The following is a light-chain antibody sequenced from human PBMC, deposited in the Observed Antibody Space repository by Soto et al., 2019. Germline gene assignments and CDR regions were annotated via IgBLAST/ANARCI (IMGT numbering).Light chain of an antibody. V-gene: IGKV1-9*01. Sequence: GDRVTITCRAGQGIASYLAWYQQKPGQAPNLLIYAASTLQSGVPSRFSGSGSGTDFTLTISSLQPEDFATYYCQQLNSYPLTFGGGTKVEI. CDR3: QQLNSYPLT. J-gene: IGKJ4*01. CDR2: AAS. CDR1: QGIASY.